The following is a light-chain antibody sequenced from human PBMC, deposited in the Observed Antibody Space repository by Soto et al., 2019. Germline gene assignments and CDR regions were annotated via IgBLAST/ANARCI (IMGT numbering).Light chain of an antibody. CDR2: EVS. V-gene: IGLV2-8*01. Sequence: QSALTQPTSASGSLGQSVTISCTGTLTDLGTYYYVSWYQQHPGKAPKLIIYEVSERPSGVPDRFSGSKSGNTASLTVSGLQAGDEADYYCSSYAGTKTLVFGGGTKLTVL. J-gene: IGLJ2*01. CDR1: LTDLGTYYY. CDR3: SSYAGTKTLV.